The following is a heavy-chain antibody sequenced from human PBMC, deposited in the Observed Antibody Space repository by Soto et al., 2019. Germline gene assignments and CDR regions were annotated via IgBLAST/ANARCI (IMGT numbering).Heavy chain of an antibody. CDR1: RFTVSSYA. V-gene: IGHV3-23*01. CDR2: ISGRGAST. J-gene: IGHJ6*02. CDR3: AKGPKIFGVVIIFEYYYGMDI. D-gene: IGHD3-3*01. Sequence: SGGSLRLSCAASRFTVSSYAMSWVRQAPGKGLEWVSAISGRGASTYYADSVKGRFTISRDNTKNTLYLQMNSLRVDDTAIYYCAKGPKIFGVVIIFEYYYGMDIWGQGTTVTVSS.